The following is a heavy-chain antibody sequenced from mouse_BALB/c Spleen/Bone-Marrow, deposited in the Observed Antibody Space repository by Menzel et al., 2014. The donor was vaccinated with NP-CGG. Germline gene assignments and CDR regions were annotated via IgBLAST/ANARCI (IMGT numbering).Heavy chain of an antibody. CDR1: GFSLTSYG. Sequence: VQLVESGPGLVAPSQSLSITCTVSGFSLTSYGVHWVRQPPGKGLEWLEVIWAGGSTNYNSALMSRLSISKDNSKSQVFLKMNSLQTDDTAMYYCARDYYGSLYAMDYWGQGTSVTVAS. J-gene: IGHJ4*01. V-gene: IGHV2-9*02. CDR3: ARDYYGSLYAMDY. D-gene: IGHD1-1*01. CDR2: IWAGGST.